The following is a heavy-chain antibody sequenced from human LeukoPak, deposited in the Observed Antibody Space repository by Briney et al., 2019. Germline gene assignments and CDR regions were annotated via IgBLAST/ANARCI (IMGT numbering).Heavy chain of an antibody. CDR3: AKGQPPNSSGYYFHQSDYYMDV. CDR1: GFTFSSYG. J-gene: IGHJ6*03. D-gene: IGHD3-22*01. V-gene: IGHV3-30*02. CDR2: IRYDGSNK. Sequence: GGSLRLSCAASGFTFSSYGMHWVRQAPGKGLEWVAFIRYDGSNKYYADSVEGRFTISRDNSKNTLYLQMNSLRAEDTAVYYCAKGQPPNSSGYYFHQSDYYMDVWGKGTTVTISS.